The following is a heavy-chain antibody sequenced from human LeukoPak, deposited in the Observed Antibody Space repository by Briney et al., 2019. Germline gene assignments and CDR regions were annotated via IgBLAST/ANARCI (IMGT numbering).Heavy chain of an antibody. J-gene: IGHJ5*02. CDR3: ARDGVWFGELLSRGNWFDP. D-gene: IGHD3-10*01. CDR2: INHSGST. V-gene: IGHV4-34*01. Sequence: SETLSLTCTVSGGSISSYYWSWIRQPPGKGLEWIGEINHSGSTNYNPSLKSRVTISVDTSKNQFSLKLSSVTAADTAVYYCARDGVWFGELLSRGNWFDPWGQGTLVTVSS. CDR1: GGSISSYY.